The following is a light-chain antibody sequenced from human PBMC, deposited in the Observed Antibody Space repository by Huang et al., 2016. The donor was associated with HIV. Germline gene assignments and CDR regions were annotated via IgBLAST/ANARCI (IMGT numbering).Light chain of an antibody. Sequence: DIVMTQSPDSLAVSLGERATISCMSSQSGLSPSNNRNHLAWYQQKPRQPPKLLIYWASTRESGVPDRFRGSGSATDFTLTIDNLQAEDVALYFCQQYYSIPGFGQGTYVEV. CDR3: QQYYSIPG. V-gene: IGKV4-1*01. CDR1: QSGLSPSNNRNH. J-gene: IGKJ1*01. CDR2: WAS.